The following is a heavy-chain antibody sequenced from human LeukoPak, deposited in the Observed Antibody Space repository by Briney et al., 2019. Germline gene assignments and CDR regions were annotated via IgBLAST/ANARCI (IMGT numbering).Heavy chain of an antibody. D-gene: IGHD1-20*01. CDR1: GRSISSSSYY. J-gene: IGHJ4*02. V-gene: IGHV4-61*01. Sequence: SETLSLTCTVSGRSISSSSYYWIWLRQPPGKGLEGFVYIYYSGSTNYNPSLKSRFTISVDTSKNQFSLKLSSVTAADTAVYYCARVRGMTKGLDYWGQGTLVTVSS. CDR3: ARVRGMTKGLDY. CDR2: IYYSGST.